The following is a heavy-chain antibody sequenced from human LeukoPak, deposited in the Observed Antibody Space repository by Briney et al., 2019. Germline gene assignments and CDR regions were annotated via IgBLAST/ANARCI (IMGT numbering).Heavy chain of an antibody. CDR2: IYYSGST. Sequence: SETLSLTCTVSGGSLSSYYWSWIRQPPGKGLEWIGYIYYSGSTNYNPSLKSRVTLSVDTSKNQFSLKLSSVTAADTAVYYCARDQGIKWFGDNSDAFDIWGQGTMVTVSS. CDR1: GGSLSSYY. J-gene: IGHJ3*02. D-gene: IGHD3-10*01. V-gene: IGHV4-59*01. CDR3: ARDQGIKWFGDNSDAFDI.